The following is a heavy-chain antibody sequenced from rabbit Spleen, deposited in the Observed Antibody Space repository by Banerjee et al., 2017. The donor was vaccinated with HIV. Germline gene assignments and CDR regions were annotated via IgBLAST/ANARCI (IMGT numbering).Heavy chain of an antibody. CDR2: IDIGSSGFT. Sequence: QSLEESGGDLVKPGASLTLTCTASGVSFSSSSYMCWVRQAPGKGLEWIACIDIGSSGFTYFATWAKGRFTISKTSSTTVTLQMTSLTAADTATYFCARSDNNIAYACELWGPGTLVTVS. D-gene: IGHD6-1*01. J-gene: IGHJ4*01. CDR1: GVSFSSSSY. CDR3: ARSDNNIAYACEL. V-gene: IGHV1S40*01.